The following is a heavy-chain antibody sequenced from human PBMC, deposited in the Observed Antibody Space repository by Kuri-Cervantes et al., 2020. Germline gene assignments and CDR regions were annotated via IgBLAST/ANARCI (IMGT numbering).Heavy chain of an antibody. V-gene: IGHV3-9*01. CDR1: GFTFDDYA. CDR3: AKDMSRDGYNFHWYFDL. CDR2: ISWNSGSI. Sequence: SLKISCAASGFTFDDYAMHWVRQAPGKGLEWVSGISWNSGSIGYADSVKGRFTISRDNAKNSLYLQMNSLSAEDTALYYCAKDMSRDGYNFHWYFDLWGRGTLVTVSS. J-gene: IGHJ2*01. D-gene: IGHD5-24*01.